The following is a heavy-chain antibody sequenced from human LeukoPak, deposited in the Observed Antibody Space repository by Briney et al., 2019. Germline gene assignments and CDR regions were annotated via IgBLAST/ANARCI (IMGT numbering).Heavy chain of an antibody. CDR1: GYSIRSGYW. D-gene: IGHD2/OR15-2a*01. CDR2: VSHSGAT. CDR3: ARNAYYSADY. V-gene: IGHV4-4*02. Sequence: PSGTLSLTCGVSGYSIRSGYWWSWVRQPPRKGLEWIGEVSHSGATNYNPSLKSRVTISRDNSENQFSLRLSSVTAADTAIYYCARNAYYSADYWGQGTLVTVSS. J-gene: IGHJ4*02.